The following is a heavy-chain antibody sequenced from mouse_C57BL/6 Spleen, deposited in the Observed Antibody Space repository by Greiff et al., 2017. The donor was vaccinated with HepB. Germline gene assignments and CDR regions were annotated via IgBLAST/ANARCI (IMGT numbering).Heavy chain of an antibody. Sequence: QVHVKQSGAELARPGASVKLSCKASGYTFTSYGISWVKQRTGQGLEWIGEIYPRSGNTYYNEKFKGKATLTAEKSSSTAYMELRSLTSEDSAVYFCARGGYYGSSSPMDYWGQGTSVTVSS. V-gene: IGHV1-81*01. CDR3: ARGGYYGSSSPMDY. CDR1: GYTFTSYG. D-gene: IGHD1-1*01. CDR2: IYPRSGNT. J-gene: IGHJ4*01.